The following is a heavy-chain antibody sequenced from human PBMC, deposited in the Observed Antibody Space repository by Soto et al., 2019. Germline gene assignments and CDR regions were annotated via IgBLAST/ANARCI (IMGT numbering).Heavy chain of an antibody. CDR1: GGTFSSYA. CDR2: IIPIFGTA. V-gene: IGHV1-69*06. Sequence: SVKVSCKASGGTFSSYAISWVRQAPGQGLEWMGGIIPIFGTANYAQKFQGRVTITADKSTSTAYMELSSLRSEDTAVYYCARGLGVYSNYLYYYYGMDVWGQGTTVTV. J-gene: IGHJ6*02. CDR3: ARGLGVYSNYLYYYYGMDV. D-gene: IGHD4-4*01.